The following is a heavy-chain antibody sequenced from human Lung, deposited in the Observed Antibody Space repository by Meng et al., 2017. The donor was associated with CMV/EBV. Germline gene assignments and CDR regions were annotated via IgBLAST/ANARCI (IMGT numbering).Heavy chain of an antibody. D-gene: IGHD2-2*01. Sequence: GGSLRLSCAASGFTFSSFSSYAMHWVRQAPGKGLEWVASIPYDRSNKYYTDSVKGRFTISRDNSKNALYLHMNSLRTEDTAVYYCAKVKVTAALLDSFDIWGQGXRVTVSS. V-gene: IGHV3-30*02. CDR1: GFTFSSFSSYA. CDR3: AKVKVTAALLDSFDI. J-gene: IGHJ3*02. CDR2: IPYDRSNK.